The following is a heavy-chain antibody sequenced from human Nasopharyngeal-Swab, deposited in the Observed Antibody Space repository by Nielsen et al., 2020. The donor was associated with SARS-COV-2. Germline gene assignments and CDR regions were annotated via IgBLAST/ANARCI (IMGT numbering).Heavy chain of an antibody. CDR2: IGDKDHNYAT. CDR3: TTDFYFDY. J-gene: IGHJ4*02. Sequence: VHQMPGKGLEWVGRIGDKDHNYATTYGASVQGRFTISRDDSKNTAFLQMDSLKTEDTALYYCTTDFYFDYWGQGTLVAVSS. V-gene: IGHV3-73*01.